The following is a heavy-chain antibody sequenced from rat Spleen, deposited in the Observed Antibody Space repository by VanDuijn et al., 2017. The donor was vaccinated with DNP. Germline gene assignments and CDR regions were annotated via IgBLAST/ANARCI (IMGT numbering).Heavy chain of an antibody. Sequence: EVQLVESGGGFVQPGRSLNLSCAASGFTFSDYYMAWVRQAPTKGLELVAYISYAGGSTYHGDSVKGRFTISRDNAESTLYLQMNSLRSEDMATYFCARHGRRVFDYWGQGVMVTVSS. J-gene: IGHJ2*01. CDR1: GFTFSDYY. CDR2: ISYAGGST. CDR3: ARHGRRVFDY. V-gene: IGHV5-22*01. D-gene: IGHD1-11*01.